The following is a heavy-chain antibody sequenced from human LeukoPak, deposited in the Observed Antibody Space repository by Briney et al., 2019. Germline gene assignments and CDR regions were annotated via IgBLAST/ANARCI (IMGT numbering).Heavy chain of an antibody. V-gene: IGHV3-9*03. CDR1: GFIFDDYA. D-gene: IGHD6-6*01. J-gene: IGHJ4*02. CDR2: ISWNSGTI. Sequence: PGGSLRLSCVASGFIFDDYAMHWVRQAPGKGPEWVSGISWNSGTIVYADSVKGRFTISRDNAKNSLYLQMNSLRAEDMAFYYCARDKYSSSSGYFDFWGQGTLVTVSS. CDR3: ARDKYSSSSGYFDF.